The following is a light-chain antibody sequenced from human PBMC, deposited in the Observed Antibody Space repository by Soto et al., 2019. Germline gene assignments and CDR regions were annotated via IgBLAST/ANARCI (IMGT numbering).Light chain of an antibody. V-gene: IGKV1-5*03. CDR1: QSISSW. Sequence: DIQMTQSPYTLSASVGDRVTITCRASQSISSWLAWYQQKPGKAPKVLIYKASSLESGVPSRFSGSGSGTEFTLTISSLQPDDCATYYCQQYNSYCTFGQGTKVEIK. CDR3: QQYNSYCT. J-gene: IGKJ1*01. CDR2: KAS.